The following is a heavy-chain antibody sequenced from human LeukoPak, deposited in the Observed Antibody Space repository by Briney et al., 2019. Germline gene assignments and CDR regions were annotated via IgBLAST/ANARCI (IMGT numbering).Heavy chain of an antibody. CDR1: GFTFDNYA. J-gene: IGHJ4*02. CDR2: INWRSDEI. Sequence: GGSLTLSYSASGFTFDNYAMQWVRPTPMKDLEWVASINWRSDEIGYADSVKGRFTISRDNAKNSLYRQMNSLRAEDTAFYYCAINGGGDSGYGNFDYWGQGTLVTVSS. CDR3: AINGGGDSGYGNFDY. V-gene: IGHV3-9*01. D-gene: IGHD5-12*01.